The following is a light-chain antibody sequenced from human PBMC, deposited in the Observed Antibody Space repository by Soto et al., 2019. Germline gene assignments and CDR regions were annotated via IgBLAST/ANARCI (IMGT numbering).Light chain of an antibody. Sequence: DIQMTQSPYSLSASLGDSVTITCRASQNIRTYLNWYQQKPGRAPKLLIHSASALPSGVPSRFSGSGSGTEFTLTMSGLQPEDFASYYCQQYDNLPPITFGQRTRLEIK. CDR1: QNIRTY. J-gene: IGKJ5*01. V-gene: IGKV1-39*01. CDR2: SAS. CDR3: QQYDNLPPIT.